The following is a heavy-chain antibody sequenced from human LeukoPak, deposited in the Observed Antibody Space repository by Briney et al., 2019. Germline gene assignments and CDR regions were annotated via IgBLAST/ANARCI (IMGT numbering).Heavy chain of an antibody. V-gene: IGHV4-59*01. CDR3: ARENAGVSSVFDY. CDR1: GGSISSYY. Sequence: PSETLSLTCTVSGGSISSYYWSWIRQPPGKGLEWIGYIYYSGSTNYNPSLKSRVTISVDTSKNQFSLKLSSVTAADTAVYYCARENAGVSSVFDYWGQGTLVTVSS. D-gene: IGHD6-6*01. J-gene: IGHJ4*02. CDR2: IYYSGST.